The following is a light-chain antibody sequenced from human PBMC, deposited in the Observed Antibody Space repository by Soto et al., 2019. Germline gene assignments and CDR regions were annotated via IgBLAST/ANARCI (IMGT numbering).Light chain of an antibody. CDR3: LQDHNLWA. CDR2: RAS. Sequence: EIVMMQSPATLSVSPGESATLSCRASQYIYSNVAWYQHRPGQTPRLLIYRASTRATGIPARFSGSGSGTEFTLTISSLQSEDFTVYSSLQDHNLWAVGQGTKVDIK. J-gene: IGKJ1*01. V-gene: IGKV3-15*01. CDR1: QYIYSN.